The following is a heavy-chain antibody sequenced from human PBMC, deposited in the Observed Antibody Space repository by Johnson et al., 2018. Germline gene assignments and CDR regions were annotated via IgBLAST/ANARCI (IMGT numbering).Heavy chain of an antibody. J-gene: IGHJ3*02. D-gene: IGHD6-13*01. V-gene: IGHV4-34*01. CDR2: IDHSGST. CDR3: ARGEGATAGKHDAFDI. Sequence: QVQLQQWGAGLLKPSETLSLTCAVYGGSFSGYYWSWIRQPPGKGLEWIGEIDHSGSTNYNPSLKSRVTISVDTSKNQFSLNLSSMTAADTAVYYFARGEGATAGKHDAFDIWGQGTMVTVSS. CDR1: GGSFSGYY.